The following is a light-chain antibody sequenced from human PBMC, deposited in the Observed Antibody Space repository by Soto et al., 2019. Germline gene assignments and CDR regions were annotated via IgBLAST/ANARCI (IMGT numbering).Light chain of an antibody. Sequence: QSVLTQPSSASGTPGQTVTISCSGTSSNIGTNTVNWYRQLPGTAPKLVIFNDNVRPSGVPGRFSGSRSGTSASLAISGLQAEDEADYYCAAWDGSMNVVLLGGGTKLTVL. V-gene: IGLV1-44*01. J-gene: IGLJ2*01. CDR3: AAWDGSMNVVL. CDR2: NDN. CDR1: SSNIGTNT.